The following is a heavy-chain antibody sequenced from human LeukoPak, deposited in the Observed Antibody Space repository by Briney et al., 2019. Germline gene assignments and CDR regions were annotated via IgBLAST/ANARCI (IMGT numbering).Heavy chain of an antibody. V-gene: IGHV1-69*05. CDR1: GGTFSSYA. J-gene: IGHJ4*02. D-gene: IGHD3-22*01. CDR2: IIPIFGTT. Sequence: SVKVSCKASGGTFSSYAISWVRQAPGQGLEWMGRIIPIFGTTNYAQKFQGRVTITTDESTSTAYMELSSLRSEDTAVYYCAREDYYDSSGYSDYWGQGTLVTVSS. CDR3: AREDYYDSSGYSDY.